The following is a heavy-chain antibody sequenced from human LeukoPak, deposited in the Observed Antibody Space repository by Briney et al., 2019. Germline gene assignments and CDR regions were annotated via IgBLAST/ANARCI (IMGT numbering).Heavy chain of an antibody. CDR3: ARDSWRYGDYVNYYYGKDV. D-gene: IGHD4-17*01. Sequence: SETLSLTCAVYGGSFSGYYWSWIRQPPGKGLEWIGEINHSGSTNYNPSLKSRVTISVDTSKNQFSLKLSSVTAADTAVYYCARDSWRYGDYVNYYYGKDVWGQGTTVTVSS. V-gene: IGHV4-34*01. CDR2: INHSGST. J-gene: IGHJ6*02. CDR1: GGSFSGYY.